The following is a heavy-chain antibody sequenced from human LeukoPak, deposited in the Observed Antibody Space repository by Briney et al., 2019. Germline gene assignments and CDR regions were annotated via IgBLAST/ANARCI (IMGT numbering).Heavy chain of an antibody. CDR1: GGSISSYY. J-gene: IGHJ5*02. CDR2: IYYSGST. D-gene: IGHD1-26*01. V-gene: IGHV4-59*01. Sequence: TSETLSLTCTVSGGSISSYYWSWIRQPPGKGLEWIGYIYYSGSTNYNPSLKSRVTISVDTSKNQFSLKLSSVTAADTAVYYCARVLSRYSGSYLSWFDPWGQGTLVTVSS. CDR3: ARVLSRYSGSYLSWFDP.